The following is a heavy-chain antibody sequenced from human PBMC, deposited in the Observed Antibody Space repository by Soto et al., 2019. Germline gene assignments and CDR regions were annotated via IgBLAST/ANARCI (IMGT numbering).Heavy chain of an antibody. V-gene: IGHV3-53*01. D-gene: IGHD5-18*01. CDR2: IYSGGST. CDR3: ARDPGYSYGPYWYFDL. J-gene: IGHJ2*01. Sequence: PGGSLRLSCAASGFTVSSNYMSWVRQAPGKGLEWVSVIYSGGSTYYADSVKGRFTISRDNSKNTLYLQMNSLRAEDTAVYYCARDPGYSYGPYWYFDLWGRGTLVTVSS. CDR1: GFTVSSNY.